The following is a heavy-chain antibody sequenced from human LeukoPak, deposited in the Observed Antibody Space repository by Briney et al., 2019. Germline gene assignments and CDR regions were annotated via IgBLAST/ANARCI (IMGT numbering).Heavy chain of an antibody. V-gene: IGHV1-2*06. CDR3: ARDRGSGWYYFDY. D-gene: IGHD6-19*01. CDR1: GYTFTGYY. Sequence: GASVKVSCKASGYTFTGYYMHWVRQAPGQGLEWMGRINPNSGGTNYAQKFQGRVTMTRDTSISTAYMELSRLRSDDTAVYYCARDRGSGWYYFDYWGQGTLATVSS. CDR2: INPNSGGT. J-gene: IGHJ4*02.